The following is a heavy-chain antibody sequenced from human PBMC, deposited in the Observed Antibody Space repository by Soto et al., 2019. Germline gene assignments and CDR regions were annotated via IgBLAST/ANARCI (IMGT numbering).Heavy chain of an antibody. D-gene: IGHD2-21*01. CDR1: GGSIGSSSYY. V-gene: IGHV4-39*01. CDR3: ARSLITIVPEAD. CDR2: IYYSGST. Sequence: SETLSRTCTVSGGSIGSSSYYWGWIRQPPGKGLEWIGSIYYSGSTYYNPSLKSRVTISVDTSKNQFSLKLSSVTAADMSVYYCARSLITIVPEADWVQGTHVT. J-gene: IGHJ4*02.